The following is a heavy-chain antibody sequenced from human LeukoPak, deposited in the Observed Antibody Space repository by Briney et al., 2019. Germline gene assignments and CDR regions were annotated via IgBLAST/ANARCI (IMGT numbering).Heavy chain of an antibody. J-gene: IGHJ4*02. Sequence: GGSLRLSCAASGFTFSNYGMHWVRQAPGKGLEWVTIISHDGSNKYHADSVKGRFTISRDNSKNTLYLQMNSLRTEDTAVYYCATDSAPDYWGQGTLVTVSS. CDR3: ATDSAPDY. V-gene: IGHV3-30*03. CDR1: GFTFSNYG. CDR2: ISHDGSNK.